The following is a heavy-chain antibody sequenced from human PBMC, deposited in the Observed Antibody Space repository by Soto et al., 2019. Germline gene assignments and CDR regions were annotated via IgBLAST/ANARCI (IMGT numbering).Heavy chain of an antibody. D-gene: IGHD2-2*01. V-gene: IGHV3-23*01. CDR2: ISGSGGST. J-gene: IGHJ4*02. Sequence: EVQLLESGGGLVQPGGSLRLSCAASGFTFSSYAMSWVRQAPGKGLEWVSAISGSGGSTYYADSVKGRFTVSRDNSKNTLYLQMNSLRAEDTAVYYCAKTLEASCCNFDYWGQGTLVTVSS. CDR1: GFTFSSYA. CDR3: AKTLEASCCNFDY.